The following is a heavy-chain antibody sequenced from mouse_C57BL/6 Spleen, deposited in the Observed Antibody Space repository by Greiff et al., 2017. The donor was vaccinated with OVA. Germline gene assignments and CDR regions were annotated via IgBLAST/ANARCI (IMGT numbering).Heavy chain of an antibody. V-gene: IGHV5-17*01. CDR3: ARSYGSSYSYCDV. D-gene: IGHD1-1*01. CDR2: ISSGSSTI. CDR1: GFTFSDYG. J-gene: IGHJ1*03. Sequence: EVMLVESGGGLVKPGGSLKLSCAASGFTFSDYGMHWVRQAPEKGLEWVAYISSGSSTIYYADTVKGRFTISRDNAKNTLFLQMTSLRSEDTAMYYCARSYGSSYSYCDVWGTGTTVTVSS.